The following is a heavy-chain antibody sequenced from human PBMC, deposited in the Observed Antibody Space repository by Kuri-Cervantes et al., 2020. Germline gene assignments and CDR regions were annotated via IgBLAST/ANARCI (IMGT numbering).Heavy chain of an antibody. D-gene: IGHD3-9*01. CDR1: GGSISSSSYY. J-gene: IGHJ6*02. Sequence: SETLSLTCTVSGGSISSSSYYWGWIRQPPGKGLEWIGSIYYSGSIYYNPSLKSRVTISVDTSKNQFSLKLSSVTAANTAVYYCARGRRYFDWLFGGYGMDVWGQGTTVTVSS. CDR3: ARGRRYFDWLFGGYGMDV. CDR2: IYYSGSI. V-gene: IGHV4-39*01.